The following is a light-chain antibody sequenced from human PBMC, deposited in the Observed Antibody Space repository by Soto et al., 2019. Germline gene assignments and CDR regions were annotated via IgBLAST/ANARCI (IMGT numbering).Light chain of an antibody. J-gene: IGKJ5*01. CDR2: AAS. V-gene: IGKV1-9*01. CDR3: QQANSFPIT. Sequence: IQLTQSPSSLSASVGDRATITCRASQGINSFLAWYQQKPGKAPKLLIYAASTLQSGVPSRFSGSGSGTDFTLTISSLQPEDCAIYFCQQANSFPITFGQGTRLEIK. CDR1: QGINSF.